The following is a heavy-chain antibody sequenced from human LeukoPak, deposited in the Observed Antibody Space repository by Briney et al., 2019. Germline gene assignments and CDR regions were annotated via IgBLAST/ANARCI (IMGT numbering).Heavy chain of an antibody. D-gene: IGHD3-10*01. CDR1: GFTFDDYA. CDR3: AKVGGSGSYYPLDV. Sequence: GGSLRLSCAASGFTFDDYAMHWVRQAPGKGLEWVSGISWNSGSIGYADSVKGRFTISRDNAKNSLYLQMNSLRAEDTALYYCAKVGGSGSYYPLDVWGQGTTVTVSS. J-gene: IGHJ6*02. V-gene: IGHV3-9*01. CDR2: ISWNSGSI.